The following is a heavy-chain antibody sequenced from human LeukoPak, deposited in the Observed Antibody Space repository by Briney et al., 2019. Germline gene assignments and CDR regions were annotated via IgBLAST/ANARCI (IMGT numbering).Heavy chain of an antibody. CDR3: GRGEYYYDGGY. D-gene: IGHD3-22*01. CDR2: IKRDGSDK. Sequence: GGSLRLSCAASGLTFSSFGMSWVRQAPGKGLEWVANIKRDGSDKYYVDSVKGRFTISRDNAKNTLYLQMNSLRVEDTAVYYCGRGEYYYDGGYWGQGTLVTVSS. CDR1: GLTFSSFG. V-gene: IGHV3-7*04. J-gene: IGHJ4*02.